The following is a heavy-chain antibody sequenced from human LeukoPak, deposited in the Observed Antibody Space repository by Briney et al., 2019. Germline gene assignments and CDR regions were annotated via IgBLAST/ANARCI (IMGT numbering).Heavy chain of an antibody. CDR3: ARGGKATVVTM. CDR1: GGSINSYY. V-gene: IGHV4-4*07. J-gene: IGHJ4*02. D-gene: IGHD4-23*01. Sequence: SETLSLTCTVSGGSINSYYWSWIRQPAGKGLEWIGRIYSSGSTNYNPSLKSRVSMSVDTSKNQFSLKLTSATAADTAVYYCARGGKATVVTMWGQGILVTVSS. CDR2: IYSSGST.